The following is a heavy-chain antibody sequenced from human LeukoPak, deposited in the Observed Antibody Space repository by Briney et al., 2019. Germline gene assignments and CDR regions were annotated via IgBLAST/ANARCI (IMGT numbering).Heavy chain of an antibody. Sequence: GGSLRLSCAASGSTVSSNYMTWVRQAPAKGLEWVSVIYSGGSTYYADSVKGRFTISRDNSKNTPYLQMNSLRADDTAVYYCARSLPLVRGVPYYFDYWGQGTLVTVSS. CDR3: ARSLPLVRGVPYYFDY. CDR2: IYSGGST. V-gene: IGHV3-53*01. J-gene: IGHJ4*02. D-gene: IGHD3-10*01. CDR1: GSTVSSNY.